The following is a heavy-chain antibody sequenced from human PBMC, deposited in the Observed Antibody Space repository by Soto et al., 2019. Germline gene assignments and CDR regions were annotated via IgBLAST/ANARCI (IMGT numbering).Heavy chain of an antibody. CDR1: CYSIGSGYY. CDR2: IYHSGST. D-gene: IGHD1-26*01. CDR3: ARGGTNLFDP. J-gene: IGHJ5*02. Sequence: SETLPLTCAVSCYSIGSGYYWGWIRQPPGKGLEWIGSIYHSGSTYYNPSLKSRVTISVDTYKNQFSLKLSSVTAADTAVYYCARGGTNLFDPWGQGSLVNVSS. V-gene: IGHV4-38-2*01.